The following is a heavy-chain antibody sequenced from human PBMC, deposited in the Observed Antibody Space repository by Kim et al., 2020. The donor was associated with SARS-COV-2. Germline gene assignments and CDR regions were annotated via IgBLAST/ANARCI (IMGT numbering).Heavy chain of an antibody. CDR3: ARHIAFYSDSTAYPQPLFEN. CDR2: VDYSGIT. J-gene: IGHJ4*02. D-gene: IGHD3-22*01. V-gene: IGHV4-39*01. Sequence: SETLSLTCTVSAASISSSRSHWGWIRQPPGKGLEWIGSVDYSGITYYKSSLKSRLTISGDTSNNQFSLKLSSVTAADTAVYYCARHIAFYSDSTAYPQPLFENWGQGILVTVSP. CDR1: AASISSSRSH.